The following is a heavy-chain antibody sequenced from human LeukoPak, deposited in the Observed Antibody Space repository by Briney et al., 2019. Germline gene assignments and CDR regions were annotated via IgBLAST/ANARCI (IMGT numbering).Heavy chain of an antibody. J-gene: IGHJ4*02. CDR1: GFTFSSYE. D-gene: IGHD3-22*01. CDR3: ARERDYDSSGYYFDY. CDR2: ISSSGSTI. V-gene: IGHV3-48*03. Sequence: GGSLRLSCAAPGFTFSSYEMNWVRQAPGKGLEWVSYISSSGSTIYYADSVKGRFTISRDNAKNSLYLQMNSLRAEDSAVYYCARERDYDSSGYYFDYWGQGTLVTVSS.